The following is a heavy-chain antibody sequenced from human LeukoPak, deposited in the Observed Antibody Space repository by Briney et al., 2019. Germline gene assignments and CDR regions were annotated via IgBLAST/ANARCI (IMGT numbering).Heavy chain of an antibody. J-gene: IGHJ4*02. CDR1: GYTFTSYD. CDR3: ARDRYCSSTSCYKFDY. D-gene: IGHD2-2*01. CDR2: MNPNSGNT. Sequence: ASVKVSCKASGYTFTSYDIDWVRQATGQGLEWMGWMNPNSGNTGYAQKFQGRVTMTTDTSTSTAYMELRSLRSDDTAVYYCARDRYCSSTSCYKFDYWGQGTLVTVSS. V-gene: IGHV1-8*02.